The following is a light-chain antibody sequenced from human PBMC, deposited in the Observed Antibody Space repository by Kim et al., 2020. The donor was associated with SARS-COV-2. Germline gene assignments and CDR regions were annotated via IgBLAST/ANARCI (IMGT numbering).Light chain of an antibody. CDR3: MIWYSSAWV. Sequence: QPVLTQPSSLSASPGASASLTCTLRSGINVGSNRIYWYQQKPGSPPQHLLRYKSDSDKQQGSGVPSRFSGSKDASANAGILLISGLQSEDEADYYCMIWYSSAWVFGGGTQLTVL. CDR1: SGINVGSNR. CDR2: YKSDSDK. V-gene: IGLV5-45*03. J-gene: IGLJ3*02.